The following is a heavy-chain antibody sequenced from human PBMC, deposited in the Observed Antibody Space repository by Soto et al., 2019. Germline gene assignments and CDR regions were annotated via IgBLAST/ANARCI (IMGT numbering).Heavy chain of an antibody. CDR2: ISWNSGSI. J-gene: IGHJ4*02. V-gene: IGHV3-9*01. D-gene: IGHD6-19*01. CDR3: VKDIHEQWLVSHFEY. Sequence: EVQLVESEGGLVQPGRSLRLSCVASGFTFDSYAMHWVRQAPGKGLEWVSGISWNSGSIGYEDSVKGRFTISRDNAQNSLYLEMNSLRVEDTAFYYCVKDIHEQWLVSHFEYWGQGALVTVSS. CDR1: GFTFDSYA.